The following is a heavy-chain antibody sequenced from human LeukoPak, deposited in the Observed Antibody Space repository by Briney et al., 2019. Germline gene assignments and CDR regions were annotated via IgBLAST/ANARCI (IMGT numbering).Heavy chain of an antibody. CDR3: AKDRSMGSYYDSSGYSDFDS. V-gene: IGHV3-23*01. D-gene: IGHD3-22*01. CDR2: ISGSGETI. Sequence: GGSLRLSCAASGFTLSNYAMTWVRQAPGKGLEWVSSISGSGETIYYADSVKGRFTISRDSSKNTLYLQMNSLRAEDTAVFYCAKDRSMGSYYDSSGYSDFDSWGQGTLVTVSS. CDR1: GFTLSNYA. J-gene: IGHJ4*02.